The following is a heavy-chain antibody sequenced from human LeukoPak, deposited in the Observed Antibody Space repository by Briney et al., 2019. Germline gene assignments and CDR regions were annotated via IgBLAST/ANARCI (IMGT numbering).Heavy chain of an antibody. J-gene: IGHJ4*02. Sequence: GGSLRLSCTASGFSFSTYTMNWVRQAPGKGLEWVSSITSSSSYIYSADSVKGRFTISRDNAKNSLYLQMNSLRAEDTALYYCASEGLSWGQGTLVTVSS. D-gene: IGHD3-16*01. CDR3: ASEGLS. CDR2: ITSSSSYI. V-gene: IGHV3-21*04. CDR1: GFSFSTYT.